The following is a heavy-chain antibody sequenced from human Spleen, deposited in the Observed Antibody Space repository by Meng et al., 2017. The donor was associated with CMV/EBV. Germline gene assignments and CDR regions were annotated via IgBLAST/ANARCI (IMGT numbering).Heavy chain of an antibody. Sequence: SVMVSCNASGYAFTSYDINWVRQATGQGLEWMGWMNPNSGNTGYEQRFQGRVTMTRNNSITTAYMELSSLRSEDTAIYYCTRGAGGKHWGQGTLVTVSS. CDR1: GYAFTSYD. CDR3: TRGAGGKH. D-gene: IGHD2-8*02. CDR2: MNPNSGNT. V-gene: IGHV1-8*01. J-gene: IGHJ1*01.